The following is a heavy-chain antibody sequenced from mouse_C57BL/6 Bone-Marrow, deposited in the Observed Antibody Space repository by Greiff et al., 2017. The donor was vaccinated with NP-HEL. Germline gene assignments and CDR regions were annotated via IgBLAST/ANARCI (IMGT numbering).Heavy chain of an antibody. J-gene: IGHJ4*01. CDR1: GFTFSSYA. V-gene: IGHV5-4*03. CDR3: ARGNRLGMDY. Sequence: EVMLVESGGGLVKPGGSLKLSCAASGFTFSSYAMSWVRQTPEKRLEWVATISDGGSYTYYPDNVKGRFTISRDNAKNNLYLQMSHLKSEDTAMYYCARGNRLGMDYWGQGTSVTVSS. D-gene: IGHD3-3*01. CDR2: ISDGGSYT.